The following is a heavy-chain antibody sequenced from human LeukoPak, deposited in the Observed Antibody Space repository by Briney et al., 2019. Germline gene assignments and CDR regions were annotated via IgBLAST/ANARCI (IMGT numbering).Heavy chain of an antibody. J-gene: IGHJ4*02. V-gene: IGHV3-23*01. Sequence: PGGSLRLSCAASGFTFSSYAMSWVRQAPGEGLEWVSAISVSGAGTYYADSVKGRFTISRDNSKNTLYLQMDSLRADDTAAYYWGKHGGGGYFDYRGRGTLVTVSS. CDR1: GFTFSSYA. D-gene: IGHD3-16*01. CDR2: ISVSGAGT. CDR3: GKHGGGGYFDY.